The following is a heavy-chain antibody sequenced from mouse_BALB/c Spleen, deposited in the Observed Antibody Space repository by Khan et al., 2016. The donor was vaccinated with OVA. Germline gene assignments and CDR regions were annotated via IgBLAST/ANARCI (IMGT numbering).Heavy chain of an antibody. CDR3: APVDGYYVSCAY. CDR2: IYPYNDDT. Sequence: VQLKESGPELVKPGASVKMSCKASGYTFTSYVMHWVKQKPGLGLEWIGYIYPYNDDTKYNEKFKGKATLTSDKSSSTAYMELSSLTSEDSAVYYYAPVDGYYVSCAYWGQGTLVTVSA. V-gene: IGHV1S136*01. D-gene: IGHD2-3*01. J-gene: IGHJ3*01. CDR1: GYTFTSYV.